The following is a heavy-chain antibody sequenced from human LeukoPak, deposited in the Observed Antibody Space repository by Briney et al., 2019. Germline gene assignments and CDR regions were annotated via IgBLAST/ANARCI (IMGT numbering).Heavy chain of an antibody. CDR1: GFTFSSYS. Sequence: TGGSLRLSCAASGFTFSSYSMNWVRQAPGKGLEWVSYISRSSSTIYYADSVKGRFTISRDNAKNSLYLQMNSLRAEDTAVYYCARVDYDSSAWGQGTLVTVSS. CDR3: ARVDYDSSA. J-gene: IGHJ5*02. D-gene: IGHD3-22*01. CDR2: ISRSSSTI. V-gene: IGHV3-48*01.